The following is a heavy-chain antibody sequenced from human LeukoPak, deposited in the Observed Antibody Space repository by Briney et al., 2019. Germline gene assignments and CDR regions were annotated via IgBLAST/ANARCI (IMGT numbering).Heavy chain of an antibody. V-gene: IGHV4-59*01. Sequence: SETLSLTCTVSGDSISHYSFSWIRQPPGKGLEWIRYIYYSGNTNYNPSLKSRITMSVDTSKNQVSLRLRSVTAADTAVYYCAREGMIGHHNWFDPWGQGTLVSVSS. J-gene: IGHJ5*02. D-gene: IGHD3-22*01. CDR2: IYYSGNT. CDR3: AREGMIGHHNWFDP. CDR1: GDSISHYS.